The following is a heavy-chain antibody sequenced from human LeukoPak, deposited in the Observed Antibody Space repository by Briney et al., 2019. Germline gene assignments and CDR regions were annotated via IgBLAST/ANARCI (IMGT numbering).Heavy chain of an antibody. CDR1: GYTFTGYY. CDR2: INPNSGGT. J-gene: IGHJ5*02. D-gene: IGHD3-10*01. CDR3: AREDYYGSGSLPWFDP. Sequence: SVKVSCKASGYTFTGYYMHWVRQAPEQGLEWMGWINPNSGGTNYAQKFQGWVTMTRDTSISTAYLELSRLRSDDTAVYYCAREDYYGSGSLPWFDPWGQGTLVTVSS. V-gene: IGHV1-2*04.